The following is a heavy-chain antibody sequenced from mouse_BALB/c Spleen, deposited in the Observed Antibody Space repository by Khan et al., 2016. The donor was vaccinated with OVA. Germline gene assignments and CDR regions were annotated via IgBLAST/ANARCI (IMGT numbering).Heavy chain of an antibody. D-gene: IGHD4-1*01. Sequence: EVELVESGGDLVKPGGSLKLSCAASGFTFSSYSMSWVRQTPDKRLEWVASISSGGDYTYSPDSVKGRFTISRDNAKNTLYLQMSDLKSEDTAMYYCADHLTGSVAHWGQGTLVTVSA. CDR1: GFTFSSYS. CDR2: ISSGGDYT. J-gene: IGHJ3*01. V-gene: IGHV5-6*01. CDR3: ADHLTGSVAH.